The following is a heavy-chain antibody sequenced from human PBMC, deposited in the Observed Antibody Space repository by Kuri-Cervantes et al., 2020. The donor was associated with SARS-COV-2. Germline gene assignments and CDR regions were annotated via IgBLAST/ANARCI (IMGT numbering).Heavy chain of an antibody. CDR2: INPNSGGT. CDR1: GYTFTGYY. V-gene: IGHV1-2*02. J-gene: IGHJ3*02. Sequence: ASVKVSCKASGYTFTGYYMHWVRQAPGQGLEWMGWINPNSGGTNYAQKLQGRVTMTTDTSTSTAYMELRSLRSDDTAVYYCARFLGGDGAFDIWGQGTMVTVSS. D-gene: IGHD3-16*01. CDR3: ARFLGGDGAFDI.